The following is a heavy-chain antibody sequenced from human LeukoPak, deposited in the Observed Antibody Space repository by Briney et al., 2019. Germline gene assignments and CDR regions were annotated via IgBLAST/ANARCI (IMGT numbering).Heavy chain of an antibody. D-gene: IGHD3-10*01. Sequence: GGSLRLSCAASGFTFSSYAMSWVRQAPGKGLEWVSAISGSGGSTYYADSVKGRFTISRDNSKNTLYLQLNSLTAEDTAVYYCAGDSAWAFDIWGQGTMVTVSS. J-gene: IGHJ3*02. V-gene: IGHV3-23*01. CDR3: AGDSAWAFDI. CDR2: ISGSGGST. CDR1: GFTFSSYA.